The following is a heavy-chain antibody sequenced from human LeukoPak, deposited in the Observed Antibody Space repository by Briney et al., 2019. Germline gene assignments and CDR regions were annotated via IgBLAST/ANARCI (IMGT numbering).Heavy chain of an antibody. V-gene: IGHV3-48*03. Sequence: GGSLRLSCAASGFTFSSYEMNWVRQAPGKGLEWGSYISSSGTTIYYADSVKGRFTISRDNAKNSLYLQMNSLRAEDTAVYYCAREDYYGSGTNFDYWGQGTLVTVSS. D-gene: IGHD3-10*01. CDR3: AREDYYGSGTNFDY. CDR2: ISSSGTTI. CDR1: GFTFSSYE. J-gene: IGHJ4*02.